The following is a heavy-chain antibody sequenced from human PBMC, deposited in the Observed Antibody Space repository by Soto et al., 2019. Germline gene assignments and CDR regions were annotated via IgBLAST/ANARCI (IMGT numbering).Heavy chain of an antibody. V-gene: IGHV4-39*01. J-gene: IGHJ5*02. CDR3: ARHRGPMVRGVITNWFDP. D-gene: IGHD3-10*01. CDR1: GGSISSSSYY. Sequence: CTVSGGSISSSSYYWGWISQPPGKGLEWIGSIYYSGSTYYNPSLKSRVTISVDTSKNQFSLKLSSVTAADTAVYYCARHRGPMVRGVITNWFDPWGQGTLVTVSS. CDR2: IYYSGST.